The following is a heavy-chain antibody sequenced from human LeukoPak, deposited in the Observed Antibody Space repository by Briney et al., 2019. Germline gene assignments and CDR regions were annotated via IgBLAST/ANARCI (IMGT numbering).Heavy chain of an antibody. CDR1: GGSFSGYY. CDR2: INHSGST. Sequence: SETLSLTCAVYGGSFSGYYWSWIRQPPGKGLEWIGEINHSGSTNYNPSLKSRVTISVDTSKNQFSLKLSSVTAADTAVYYCARVGRTPQGWWFDPWGQGTLVTVSS. D-gene: IGHD1-1*01. V-gene: IGHV4-34*01. CDR3: ARVGRTPQGWWFDP. J-gene: IGHJ5*02.